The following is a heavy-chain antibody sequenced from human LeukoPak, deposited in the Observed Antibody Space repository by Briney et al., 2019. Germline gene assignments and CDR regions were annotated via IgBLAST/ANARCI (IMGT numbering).Heavy chain of an antibody. Sequence: ASVKVSCKVSGYTLTELSMHWVRQAPGKGLEWMGGIIPIFGTANYAQKFQGRVTITTDESTSTAYMELSSLRSEDTAVYYCAGSIRLFIAARQGGAFDIWGQGTMVTVSS. V-gene: IGHV1-69*05. CDR3: AGSIRLFIAARQGGAFDI. CDR2: IIPIFGTA. D-gene: IGHD6-6*01. CDR1: GYTLTELS. J-gene: IGHJ3*02.